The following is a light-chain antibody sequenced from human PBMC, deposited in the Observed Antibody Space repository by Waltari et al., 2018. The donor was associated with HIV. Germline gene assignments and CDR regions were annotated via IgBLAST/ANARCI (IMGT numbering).Light chain of an antibody. J-gene: IGKJ2*01. CDR2: KAS. CDR1: QNIGSS. CDR3: QQYNTYPHT. Sequence: DLQMTQSPSTLSAYVGGRVTITCRASQNIGSSLAWYQQKPGRAPKLLIYKASTLESEIPSRFSGSGSGTEFTLAITSLQRDDFATYYCQQYNTYPHTFGQGIKLEIK. V-gene: IGKV1-5*03.